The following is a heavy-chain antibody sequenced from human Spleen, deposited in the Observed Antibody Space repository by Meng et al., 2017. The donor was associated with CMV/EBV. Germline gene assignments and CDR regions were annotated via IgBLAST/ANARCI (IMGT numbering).Heavy chain of an antibody. D-gene: IGHD6-13*01. CDR1: GFTFSDYY. Sequence: VQVVESGGGLVKPGGSLRLSCAASGFTFSDYYMSWIRQAPGKGLEWVSYISSSSSYTNYADSVKGRFTISRDNAKNSLYLQMNSLRAEDTAVYYCARGQQLGEFDYWGQGTLVTVSS. CDR2: ISSSSSYT. V-gene: IGHV3-11*05. J-gene: IGHJ4*02. CDR3: ARGQQLGEFDY.